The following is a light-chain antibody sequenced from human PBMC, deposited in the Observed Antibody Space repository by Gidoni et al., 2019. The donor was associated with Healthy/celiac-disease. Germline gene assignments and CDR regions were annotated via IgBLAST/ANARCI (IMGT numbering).Light chain of an antibody. CDR2: GAS. Sequence: EIVMTQSPATLSVSPGERATLSCRASQSVSSNLAWYQQKPRQAPRLLIYGASTRATGIPARFSGRVSGTEFTLTISSLQSEDFAFYYFQQYNNWPFTFGPGTKVDIK. V-gene: IGKV3-15*01. J-gene: IGKJ3*01. CDR1: QSVSSN. CDR3: QQYNNWPFT.